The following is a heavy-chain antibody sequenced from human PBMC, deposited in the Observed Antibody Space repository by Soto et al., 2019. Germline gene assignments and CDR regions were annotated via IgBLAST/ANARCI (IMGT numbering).Heavy chain of an antibody. CDR2: ISGSGGST. J-gene: IGHJ4*02. D-gene: IGHD2-15*01. CDR1: GFTFSSYA. CDR3: AKEHDVVVVAATRSDY. Sequence: EVQLLESGGGLVQPGGSLRLSCAAYGFTFSSYAMSWVRQAPGKGLEWVSAISGSGGSTYYADSVKGRFTISRDNSKNTLYLQMNSLRAEDTAVYYCAKEHDVVVVAATRSDYWGQGTLVTVSS. V-gene: IGHV3-23*01.